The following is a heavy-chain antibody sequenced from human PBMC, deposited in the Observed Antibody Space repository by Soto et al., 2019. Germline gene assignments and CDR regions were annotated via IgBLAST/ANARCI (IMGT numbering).Heavy chain of an antibody. CDR2: ISYDGSKK. V-gene: IGHV3-30*18. CDR3: AKDKYFYDSSGDTLDY. Sequence: ESGRGVVQPGRSLRLSCAVSGFTFSDHAMHWVRQAPGKGLDWVAAISYDGSKKDYADSVKGRFTMSRDNSKNTLFLQMNSLRAEDTAVYYCAKDKYFYDSSGDTLDYWGQGTLVIVSS. J-gene: IGHJ4*02. D-gene: IGHD3-22*01. CDR1: GFTFSDHA.